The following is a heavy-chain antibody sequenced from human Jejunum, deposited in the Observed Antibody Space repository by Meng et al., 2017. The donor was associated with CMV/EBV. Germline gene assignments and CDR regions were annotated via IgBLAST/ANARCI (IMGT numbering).Heavy chain of an antibody. CDR1: RIA. Sequence: RIALGWVRPAPGKGLEWVSAISDSGTSTFYADSVKGRFAISRDNSKNTLYLQMNSLRAEDTAVYYCAKAPSPYCSNGVCYSFDYWGQGTRVTVSS. J-gene: IGHJ4*02. V-gene: IGHV3-23*01. CDR3: AKAPSPYCSNGVCYSFDY. D-gene: IGHD2-8*01. CDR2: ISDSGTST.